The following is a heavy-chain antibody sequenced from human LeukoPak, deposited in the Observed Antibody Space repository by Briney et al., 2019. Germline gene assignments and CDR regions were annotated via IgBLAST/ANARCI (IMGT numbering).Heavy chain of an antibody. CDR3: ARLIDYDFWSGTSYYFDY. J-gene: IGHJ4*02. CDR2: IYPGDSDT. D-gene: IGHD3-3*01. CDR1: GYSFTSYW. Sequence: GESLKISCKGSGYSFTSYWIGWVRQMPGKGLEWMGIIYPGDSDTRYSPSFQGQVTISADKSISTAYLQWSSLKASDTAMYYCARLIDYDFWSGTSYYFDYWGQGTLVTVSS. V-gene: IGHV5-51*01.